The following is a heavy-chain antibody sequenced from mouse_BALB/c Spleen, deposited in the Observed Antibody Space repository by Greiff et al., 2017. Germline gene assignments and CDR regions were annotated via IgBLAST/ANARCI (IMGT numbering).Heavy chain of an antibody. J-gene: IGHJ4*01. CDR3: ARAYDYYAMDY. CDR1: GFTFSDFY. CDR2: SRNKANDYTT. V-gene: IGHV7-1*02. Sequence: DVMVVESGGGLVQPGGSLRLSCATSGFTFSDFYMEWVRQPPGKRLEWIAASRNKANDYTTEYSASVKGRFIVSRDTSQSILYLQMNALRAEDTAIYYCARAYDYYAMDYWGQGTSVTVSS.